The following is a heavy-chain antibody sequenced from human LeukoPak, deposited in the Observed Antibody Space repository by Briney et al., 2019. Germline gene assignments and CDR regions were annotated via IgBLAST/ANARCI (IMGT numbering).Heavy chain of an antibody. Sequence: GGSLRLSCAASGFTFNDYAMSWVRQAPGKGLEWVSGISGSGGGTYYADSVKGRFPISRDNSQNTLYLQMSSLGADDTAIYYCARGRIGPDYWGQGTLVTVSS. CDR2: ISGSGGGT. V-gene: IGHV3-23*01. CDR3: ARGRIGPDY. D-gene: IGHD3/OR15-3a*01. CDR1: GFTFNDYA. J-gene: IGHJ4*02.